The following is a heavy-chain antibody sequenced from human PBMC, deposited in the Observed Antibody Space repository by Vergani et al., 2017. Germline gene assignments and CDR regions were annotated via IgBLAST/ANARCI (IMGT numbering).Heavy chain of an antibody. Sequence: QVQLVQSGAEVKKPGASVKVSCKASGYTFTSYGISWVRQAPGQGLEWMGWISAYNGNTNYAQKPQGIVTMTTDTPTSTAYMELRSLRSDDTAVYYCARDQVCGGECYTFDYWGQGTLVTVSS. D-gene: IGHD2-21*01. CDR2: ISAYNGNT. CDR3: ARDQVCGGECYTFDY. J-gene: IGHJ4*02. CDR1: GYTFTSYG. V-gene: IGHV1-18*01.